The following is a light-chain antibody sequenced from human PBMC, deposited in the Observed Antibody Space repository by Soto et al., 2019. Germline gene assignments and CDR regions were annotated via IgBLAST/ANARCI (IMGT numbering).Light chain of an antibody. CDR1: SSNIGAGYD. CDR3: QSYDSSLSAYV. V-gene: IGLV1-40*01. J-gene: IGLJ1*01. CDR2: GNN. Sequence: QPVLTQPPSVSGAPGQRVTISCTGSSSNIGAGYDVHWYQQLPGTAPKLLIYGNNNRPSGVPDRFSGSKSDTSASLAITELQAEDEADYYCQSYDSSLSAYVFGPGTKVT.